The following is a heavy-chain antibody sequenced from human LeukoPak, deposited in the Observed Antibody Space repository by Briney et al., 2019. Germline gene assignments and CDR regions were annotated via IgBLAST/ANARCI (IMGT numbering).Heavy chain of an antibody. J-gene: IGHJ5*02. Sequence: GASVKVSCKASGYTFTSYGISWVRQAPGRGLEWMGWITDYNRNTYYAQKFQGRVTMTIDTSTSTAYMELRSLRSDDTAVYYCARDTRYSSAWYDNWGQGTLVTVSS. CDR1: GYTFTSYG. V-gene: IGHV1-18*01. CDR2: ITDYNRNT. CDR3: ARDTRYSSAWYDN. D-gene: IGHD2-15*01.